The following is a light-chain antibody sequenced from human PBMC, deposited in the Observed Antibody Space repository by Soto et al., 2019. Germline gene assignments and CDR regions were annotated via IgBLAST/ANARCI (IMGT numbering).Light chain of an antibody. Sequence: DIQMTQSPSSVSASVGDRVTLTCRASQDIGNLLAWYQQKPGKAPELLIYFGSNLQTGVPSRFSGSGSGTDFTLTISSLQPEDLATYYCQQADSFPLTFGRGTRVEIK. CDR2: FGS. V-gene: IGKV1-12*01. CDR3: QQADSFPLT. CDR1: QDIGNL. J-gene: IGKJ4*01.